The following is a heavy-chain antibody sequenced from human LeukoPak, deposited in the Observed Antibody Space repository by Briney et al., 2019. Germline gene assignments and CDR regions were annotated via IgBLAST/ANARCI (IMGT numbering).Heavy chain of an antibody. CDR2: IYYSGST. CDR3: ARALQGLYWGYSYGY. Sequence: SETLSLTCTVSGGSISSYYWSWIRQPAGKGRAWIGSIYYSGSTYYNPSLKSRVTISVDTSKNQFSLKLSSVTAADTAVYYCARALQGLYWGYSYGYWGQGTLVTVSS. D-gene: IGHD5-18*01. V-gene: IGHV4-59*05. CDR1: GGSISSYY. J-gene: IGHJ4*02.